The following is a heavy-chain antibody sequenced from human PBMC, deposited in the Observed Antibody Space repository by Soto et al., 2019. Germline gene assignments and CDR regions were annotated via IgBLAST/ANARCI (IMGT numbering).Heavy chain of an antibody. CDR2: IYSGGST. V-gene: IGHV3-66*01. CDR3: ASGPTAAAGTPSYYGMDV. CDR1: GFTVSSNY. Sequence: EVQLVESGGGLVQPGGSLRLSCAASGFTVSSNYMSWVRQAPGKGLEWVSVIYSGGSTYYADSVKGRFTISRDNSKNTLYLQMNSLRAEDTAVYYCASGPTAAAGTPSYYGMDVWGQGTTVTVSS. J-gene: IGHJ6*02. D-gene: IGHD6-13*01.